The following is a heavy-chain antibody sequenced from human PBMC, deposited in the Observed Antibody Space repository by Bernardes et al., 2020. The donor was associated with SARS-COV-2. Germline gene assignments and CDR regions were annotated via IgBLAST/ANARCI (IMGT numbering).Heavy chain of an antibody. Sequence: LSLTCTVSGGSISSYYWSWIRQPPGKGLEWVAYISYSGSTNYNPSLQSRVTISVDTSKNQFSLKMTSVTAADTAVYYCARQTIFGGLDVWGQGTTVTVSS. CDR2: ISYSGST. V-gene: IGHV4-59*01. CDR1: GGSISSYY. CDR3: ARQTIFGGLDV. J-gene: IGHJ6*02. D-gene: IGHD3-3*01.